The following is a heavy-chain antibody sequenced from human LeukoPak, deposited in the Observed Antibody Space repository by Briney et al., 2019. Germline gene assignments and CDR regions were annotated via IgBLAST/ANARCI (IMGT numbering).Heavy chain of an antibody. V-gene: IGHV3-74*01. J-gene: IGHJ5*02. CDR1: GFTFSSHW. CDR3: TRSPVGGNWFDP. CDR2: INSDGSTT. Sequence: GGSQRLSCAASGFTFSSHWMHWVRQAPGKGLVWVSSINSDGSTTSYADSVKGRFTISRDNAKNTLYLQMNSLRAEDTSVYYCTRSPVGGNWFDPWGQGTLVTVSS.